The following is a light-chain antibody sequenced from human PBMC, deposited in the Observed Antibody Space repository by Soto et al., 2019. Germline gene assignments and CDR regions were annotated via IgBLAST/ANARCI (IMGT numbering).Light chain of an antibody. CDR2: DVS. J-gene: IGLJ2*01. CDR1: SNDVGGYNF. V-gene: IGLV2-11*01. Sequence: QSALTQPHSVSGSPGQSVTISCTGTSNDVGGYNFVSWYQQHPGKVPKLFIYDVSRRPSGVPDRFSGSKSGNTASLTISGLQAEDEADYYCSSYAGSYTLVFGGGTKVTVL. CDR3: SSYAGSYTLV.